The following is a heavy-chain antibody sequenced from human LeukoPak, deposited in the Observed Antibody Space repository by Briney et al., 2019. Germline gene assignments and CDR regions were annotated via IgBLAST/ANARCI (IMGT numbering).Heavy chain of an antibody. CDR1: GFTFSSYA. J-gene: IGHJ4*02. V-gene: IGHV3-23*01. CDR2: ISGSGGST. CDR3: AEPKGPLRAYFAPDY. D-gene: IGHD3-10*01. Sequence: PGGSLRLSCAASGFTFSSYAMSWVRQAPGKGLEWVSAISGSGGSTYYADSVKGRFTISRDNSKNTLYLQMNSLRAEDTAVYYCAEPKGPLRAYFAPDYWRQGTLVTVSS.